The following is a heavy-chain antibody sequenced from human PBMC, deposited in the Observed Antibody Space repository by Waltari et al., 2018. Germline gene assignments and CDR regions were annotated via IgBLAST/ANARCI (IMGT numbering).Heavy chain of an antibody. D-gene: IGHD4-17*01. Sequence: EVQLLESGGGLVQPGGSLRLSCAASGFPFRSYAMSLVRQAAGKGLECVSGISDSGGATYNEDSVKGRFTISRDNSKNTLYLQMSSLRAEDTAVYFCAKAGGRTVTSYYFDYWGQGSLVTVSS. CDR1: GFPFRSYA. J-gene: IGHJ4*02. CDR2: ISDSGGAT. V-gene: IGHV3-23*01. CDR3: AKAGGRTVTSYYFDY.